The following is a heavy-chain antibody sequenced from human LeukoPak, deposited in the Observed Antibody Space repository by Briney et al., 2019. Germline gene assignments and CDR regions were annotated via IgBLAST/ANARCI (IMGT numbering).Heavy chain of an antibody. D-gene: IGHD2-15*01. Sequence: ASVKVSCKASGYTFTTYDINWVRPATGQGLGWMGWMNPNSGNTGYAHKFQGRVTMTRNTSINTAYMELSSLRSEDTAVYFCTRERSGNYGMDVWGQGTTVTVSS. CDR3: TRERSGNYGMDV. J-gene: IGHJ6*02. CDR2: MNPNSGNT. CDR1: GYTFTTYD. V-gene: IGHV1-8*01.